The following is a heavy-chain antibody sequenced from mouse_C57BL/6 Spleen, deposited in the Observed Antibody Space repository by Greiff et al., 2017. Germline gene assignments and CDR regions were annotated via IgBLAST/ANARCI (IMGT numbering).Heavy chain of an antibody. V-gene: IGHV1-55*01. CDR2: IYPGSGST. CDR1: GYTFTSYW. D-gene: IGHD1-1*01. J-gene: IGHJ2*01. Sequence: VQLQQPGAELVKPGDSVKMSCKASGYTFTSYWITWVKQRPGQGLEWIGDIYPGSGSTNNNEKFKSKATLTVDTSSSTAYMQLSSLTSEDSAVYYCARGNSPYYYGSGYFDYWGQGTTLTVSS. CDR3: ARGNSPYYYGSGYFDY.